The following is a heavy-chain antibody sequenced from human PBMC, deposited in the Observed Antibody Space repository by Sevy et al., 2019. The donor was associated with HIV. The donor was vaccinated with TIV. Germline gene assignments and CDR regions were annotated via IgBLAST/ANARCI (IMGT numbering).Heavy chain of an antibody. J-gene: IGHJ4*02. V-gene: IGHV3-23*01. CDR3: AKDRVDSRLVSDY. D-gene: IGHD6-19*01. CDR2: ISGSGGST. CDR1: GFTFSSYA. Sequence: GGSLRLSCAASGFTFSSYAMSWVRQAPGKGLEWVSAISGSGGSTYYADSVKGRFTISRDNSKNTLYQQMNSLRAEDTAVYYCAKDRVDSRLVSDYWGQGTLVTVSS.